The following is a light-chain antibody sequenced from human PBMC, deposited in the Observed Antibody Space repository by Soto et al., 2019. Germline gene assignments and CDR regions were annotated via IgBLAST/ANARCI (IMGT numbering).Light chain of an antibody. CDR1: SSDVGGYNY. V-gene: IGLV2-8*01. CDR2: EVS. J-gene: IGLJ2*01. Sequence: QSVLTQPPFASGSPGQSVTISCTGTSSDVGGYNYVSWYQQHPGKAPKLMIYEVSKRPSGVPDRFSGSKSGNTASLTVSGLQAEDEADYYCNSYAGSNNVVFGGGTKLTVL. CDR3: NSYAGSNNVV.